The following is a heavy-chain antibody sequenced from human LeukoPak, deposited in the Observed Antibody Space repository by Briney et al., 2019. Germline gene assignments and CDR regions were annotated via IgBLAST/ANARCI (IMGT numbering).Heavy chain of an antibody. D-gene: IGHD1-1*01. CDR1: GYSFTNYW. Sequence: GASLQISCKGSGYSFTNYWIAWVRQMPGKGPECIGIIYPGDSDTSYSPSFQGQVTISADKSISTAYLQWSSLKASDTAMYYCVRRSYTGNSFGYWGQGTLVTVSS. CDR3: VRRSYTGNSFGY. V-gene: IGHV5-51*01. CDR2: IYPGDSDT. J-gene: IGHJ4*02.